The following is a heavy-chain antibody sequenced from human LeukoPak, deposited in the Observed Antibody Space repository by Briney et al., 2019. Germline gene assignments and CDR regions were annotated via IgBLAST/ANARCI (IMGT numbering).Heavy chain of an antibody. CDR3: ARGTYCSSTSCTPGSIEHYYYMDV. Sequence: SVKVSCKASGGTFSSYAISWVRQAPGQGLEWMGGIIPIFGTANYAQKFQGRVTITTDESTSTAYMELSSLRSEDTAVYYCARGTYCSSTSCTPGSIEHYYYMDVWGKGTTVTVSS. D-gene: IGHD2-2*01. V-gene: IGHV1-69*05. J-gene: IGHJ6*03. CDR1: GGTFSSYA. CDR2: IIPIFGTA.